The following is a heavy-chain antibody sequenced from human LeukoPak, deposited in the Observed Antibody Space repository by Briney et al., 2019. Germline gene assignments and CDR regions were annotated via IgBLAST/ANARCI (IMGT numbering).Heavy chain of an antibody. V-gene: IGHV3-33*06. CDR3: AKDATVTISGPYFDC. J-gene: IGHJ4*02. D-gene: IGHD4-17*01. CDR1: GFRFNNYV. Sequence: PGGSLRLSCAASGFRFNNYVMHWVRQAPGKGLEWVALIWPDGTNKYYADFVKGRFTIPRDNSRNTLFLQMNSLRAEDTAVYYCAKDATVTISGPYFDCWGQGTLVTVSS. CDR2: IWPDGTNK.